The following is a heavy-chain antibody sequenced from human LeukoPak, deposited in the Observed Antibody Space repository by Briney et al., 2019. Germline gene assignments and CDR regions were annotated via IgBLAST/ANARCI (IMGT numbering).Heavy chain of an antibody. CDR2: FDPEDGET. Sequence: ASVKVSCKVSGYTLTELSMHWVRQAPGKGLECMGGFDPEDGETIYAQKFQGRVTMTGDKSTNSAYMELGSLRSEDTAVYYCVTGGDSSGYYYGRNAFHIWGQGTMVTVSS. CDR1: GYTLTELS. V-gene: IGHV1-24*01. CDR3: VTGGDSSGYYYGRNAFHI. D-gene: IGHD3-22*01. J-gene: IGHJ3*02.